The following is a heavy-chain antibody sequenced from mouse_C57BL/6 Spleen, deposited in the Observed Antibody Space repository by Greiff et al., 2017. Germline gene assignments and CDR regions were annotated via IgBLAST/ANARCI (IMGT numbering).Heavy chain of an antibody. J-gene: IGHJ3*01. CDR3: ADYDYDGGGFAY. CDR2: INPYNGDT. Sequence: VQLQQSGPELVKPGDSVKISCKASGYSFTGYFMNWVMQSHGKSLEWIGRINPYNGDTFYNQKFKGKATLTVDKSSSTAHMELPSLTSEDSAVYYCADYDYDGGGFAYWGQGTLVTVSA. CDR1: GYSFTGYF. V-gene: IGHV1-20*01. D-gene: IGHD2-4*01.